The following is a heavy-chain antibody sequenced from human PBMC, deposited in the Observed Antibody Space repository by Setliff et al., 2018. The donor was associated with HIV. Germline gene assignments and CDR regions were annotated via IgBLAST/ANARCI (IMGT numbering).Heavy chain of an antibody. D-gene: IGHD3-22*01. V-gene: IGHV4-4*02. J-gene: IGHJ5*02. Sequence: SETLSLTCAVSGGSISSSNWWSWVRQPPGKGLEWIGEIYHSGSTNYTPSLKSRVTISVDKSKRQFSLTLSPVTAADTAVFYCARGSRYYYDETRTLREEGFVPWGQGTLVTVSS. CDR3: ARGSRYYYDETRTLREEGFVP. CDR1: GGSISSSNW. CDR2: IYHSGST.